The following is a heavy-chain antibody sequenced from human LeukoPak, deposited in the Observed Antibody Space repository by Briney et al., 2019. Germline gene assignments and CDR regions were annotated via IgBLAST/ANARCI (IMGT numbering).Heavy chain of an antibody. J-gene: IGHJ3*01. CDR2: IYSDDDK. V-gene: IGHV2-5*02. D-gene: IGHD5-18*01. Sequence: SGPTLVNPTQTLTMTCSLSGVSLSTSGVVVDWIRQPPGKALEWFALIYSDDDKRYRPSLKSRLTIAKDTSKTQVVLTMTNMDSVDTATYYCAHSQVFSSGSSHDAYDVWGLGTLVSVSS. CDR1: GVSLSTSGVV. CDR3: AHSQVFSSGSSHDAYDV.